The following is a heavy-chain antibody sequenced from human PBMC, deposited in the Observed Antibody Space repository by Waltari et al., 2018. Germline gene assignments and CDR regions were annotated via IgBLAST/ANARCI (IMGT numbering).Heavy chain of an antibody. J-gene: IGHJ4*02. D-gene: IGHD3-22*01. CDR1: GGSISSSY. CDR3: ARDRRSYYDSSSYFDY. CDR2: IYTSGSS. V-gene: IGHV4-59*10. Sequence: QVQLQQWGAGLLKPSETLSLTCTVSGGSISSSYWSWNRQPAGNGLEWSGRIYTSGSSNYNPTLKNRVTMSVDTSTNQFSLKLSSVTAADTAVYYCARDRRSYYDSSSYFDYWGQGTLVTVSS.